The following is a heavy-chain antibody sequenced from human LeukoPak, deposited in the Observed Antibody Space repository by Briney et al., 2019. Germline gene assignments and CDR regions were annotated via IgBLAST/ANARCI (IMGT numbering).Heavy chain of an antibody. D-gene: IGHD3-22*01. CDR1: GFTFSSYW. J-gene: IGHJ4*02. Sequence: PGGSLRLSCAASGFTFSSYWMHWVRQAPGKGLVWVSRINSDGTSTHYADSVKGRFTISRDNAKNTLYLQMNTLRADDTAVYYCARMAGGYHDSSGLDYWGQGTLVTVSS. CDR2: INSDGTST. CDR3: ARMAGGYHDSSGLDY. V-gene: IGHV3-74*01.